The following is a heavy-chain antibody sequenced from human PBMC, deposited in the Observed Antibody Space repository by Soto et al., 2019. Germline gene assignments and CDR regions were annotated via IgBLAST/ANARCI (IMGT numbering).Heavy chain of an antibody. CDR3: ARARLRAVYAFDF. V-gene: IGHV4-31*03. J-gene: IGHJ3*01. Sequence: RSLTCTLSGVSITSGAYYWTWVRQHPGKGLEWIGYIYYNGNTYFSPSLKSRLTISIDTSKNQFSLKLSSVTAADTAMYYCARARLRAVYAFDFWGQGTMVTVSS. CDR1: GVSITSGAYY. CDR2: IYYNGNT. D-gene: IGHD4-17*01.